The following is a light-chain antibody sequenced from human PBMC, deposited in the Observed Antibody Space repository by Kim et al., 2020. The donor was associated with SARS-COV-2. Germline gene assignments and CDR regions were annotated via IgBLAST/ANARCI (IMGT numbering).Light chain of an antibody. CDR1: SSNIGSNY. CDR2: RNN. V-gene: IGLV1-47*01. Sequence: QSVLTQPPSASGTPGQRVTISCSGSSSNIGSNYVYWYQQLPRTAPKLLIYRNNQRPSGVPDRFSGSKSGTSASLAISGLRSEDEADYYCAAWDDSLSGQWLFGAGTKLTVL. CDR3: AAWDDSLSGQWL. J-gene: IGLJ2*01.